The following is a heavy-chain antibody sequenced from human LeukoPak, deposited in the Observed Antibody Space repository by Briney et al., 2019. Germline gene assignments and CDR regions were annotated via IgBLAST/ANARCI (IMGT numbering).Heavy chain of an antibody. J-gene: IGHJ4*02. Sequence: SETLSLTCTVSDASISGYYWSWIRQPPGRGLEWIGSIHFSGSTNYNPSLRSRVTISVDTSKNQLSLKLSSVTAADTAVYYCARDLGGIYFDYWGQGALVTVSS. CDR3: ARDLGGIYFDY. V-gene: IGHV4-59*01. CDR1: DASISGYY. CDR2: IHFSGST. D-gene: IGHD1-26*01.